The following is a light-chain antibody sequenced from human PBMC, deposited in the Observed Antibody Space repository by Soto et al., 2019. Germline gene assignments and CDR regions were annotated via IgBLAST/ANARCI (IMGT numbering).Light chain of an antibody. CDR3: QQYNKWPIT. CDR1: QSVSSSY. Sequence: EIVLTQSPGTLSLSPGERATLSCRASQSVSSSYLAWYQQKPGQAPRLLIYGASSRATGIPDRFSGSGSGADFTLTISRLQSEDSAFYYCQQYNKWPITFGQGTRLEIK. J-gene: IGKJ5*01. CDR2: GAS. V-gene: IGKV3-20*01.